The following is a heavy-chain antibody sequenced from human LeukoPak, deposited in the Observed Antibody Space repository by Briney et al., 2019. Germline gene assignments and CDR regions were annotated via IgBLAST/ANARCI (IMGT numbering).Heavy chain of an antibody. J-gene: IGHJ4*02. V-gene: IGHV3-30*02. D-gene: IGHD3-10*01. CDR1: GFTFSSYG. CDR3: AKVNLVLWFGELSPIDY. CDR2: IRYDGSNK. Sequence: GGSLRLSCAASGFTFSSYGMHWVRQAPGKGLEWVAFIRYDGSNKYYADSVKGRFTISRDNSKNTLYLQMNSLRAEDTAVYYCAKVNLVLWFGELSPIDYWGQGTLVTVSS.